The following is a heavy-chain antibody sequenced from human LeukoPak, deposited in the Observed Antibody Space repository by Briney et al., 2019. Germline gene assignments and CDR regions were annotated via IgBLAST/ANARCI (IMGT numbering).Heavy chain of an antibody. CDR3: ARSFDGSGYYYVNWFDP. J-gene: IGHJ5*02. Sequence: SVKVSCKASGGTFSSYAISWVRQAPGQGLEWMGGIIPIFGTANYAQKFQGRVTITTDESTSTAYMELSSLRSEDTAVYYCARSFDGSGYYYVNWFDPWGQGTLVTVSS. CDR1: GGTFSSYA. V-gene: IGHV1-69*05. D-gene: IGHD3-22*01. CDR2: IIPIFGTA.